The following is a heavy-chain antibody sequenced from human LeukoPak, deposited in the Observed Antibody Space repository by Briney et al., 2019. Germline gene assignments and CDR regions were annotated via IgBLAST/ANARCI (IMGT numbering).Heavy chain of an antibody. J-gene: IGHJ4*02. CDR3: ARDGDYGDYVEDY. D-gene: IGHD4-17*01. CDR1: GYTFTGYY. CDR2: INPNSGGT. Sequence: ASVKVSCKASGYTFTGYYMHWVRQAPGQGLEWMGWINPNSGGTNYAQKFQGRVTMTRDPASSTAYMELSRLRSDDTAVYYCARDGDYGDYVEDYWGQGTLVTVSS. V-gene: IGHV1-2*02.